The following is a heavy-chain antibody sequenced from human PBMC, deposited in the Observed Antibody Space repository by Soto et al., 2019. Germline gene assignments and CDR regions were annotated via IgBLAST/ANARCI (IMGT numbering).Heavy chain of an antibody. CDR1: SGSISSSNW. D-gene: IGHD6-19*01. Sequence: SETLSLTCAVSSGSISSSNWWSWVRQPPGKGLEWIGEIYHSGSTNYNPSLKSRVTISVDKSKNQFSLKLSSVTAADTAVYYCARKSVAGTVLYYWYFDLWGRGTLVTVSS. V-gene: IGHV4-4*02. J-gene: IGHJ2*01. CDR2: IYHSGST. CDR3: ARKSVAGTVLYYWYFDL.